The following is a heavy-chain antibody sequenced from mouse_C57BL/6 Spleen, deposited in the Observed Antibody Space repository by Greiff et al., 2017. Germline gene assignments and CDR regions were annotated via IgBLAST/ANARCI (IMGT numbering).Heavy chain of an antibody. D-gene: IGHD2-2*01. Sequence: QVQLKQPGAELVKPGASVKVSCKASGYTFTSYWMHWVKQRPGQGLEWIGRIHPSDSDTNYNQKFKGKATLTVDKSSSTAYMQLSSLTSEDSAVYYCAIERNMVTTGYYYAMDYWGQGTSVTVSS. V-gene: IGHV1-74*01. CDR2: IHPSDSDT. CDR1: GYTFTSYW. J-gene: IGHJ4*01. CDR3: AIERNMVTTGYYYAMDY.